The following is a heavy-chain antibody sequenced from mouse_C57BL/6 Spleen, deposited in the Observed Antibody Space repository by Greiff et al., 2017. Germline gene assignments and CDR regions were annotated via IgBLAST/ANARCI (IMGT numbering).Heavy chain of an antibody. Sequence: EVQLQQSGPELVKPGASVKISCKASGYTFTDYYMNWVKQSHGKSLEWIGDINPNNGGTSYNQKFKGKATLTVDKSSSTAYMELRSLTSEDSAVYYCAREGITTRDFDYWGQGTTLTVSS. CDR3: AREGITTRDFDY. V-gene: IGHV1-26*01. D-gene: IGHD1-1*01. J-gene: IGHJ2*01. CDR2: INPNNGGT. CDR1: GYTFTDYY.